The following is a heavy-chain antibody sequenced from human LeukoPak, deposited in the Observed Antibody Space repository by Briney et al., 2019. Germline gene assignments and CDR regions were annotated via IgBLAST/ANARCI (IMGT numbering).Heavy chain of an antibody. J-gene: IGHJ5*02. D-gene: IGHD6-13*01. CDR1: GGSISSGGYY. Sequence: SETLSLTCTVSGGSISSGGYYWSWIRQHPGKGLEWIGYIYYSGSTYYNPSLKSRVTISVDTSKNQFSLKLSSVTAADTAVYYCARRDGGYSSSWSQYNWFDPWGQGTLVTVSS. CDR2: IYYSGST. CDR3: ARRDGGYSSSWSQYNWFDP. V-gene: IGHV4-31*03.